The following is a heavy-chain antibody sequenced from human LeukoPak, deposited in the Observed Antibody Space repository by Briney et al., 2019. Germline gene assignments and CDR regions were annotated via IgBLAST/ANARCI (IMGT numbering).Heavy chain of an antibody. CDR1: GFTFTDHW. CDR2: IKQDGSEK. V-gene: IGHV3-7*03. D-gene: IGHD3-3*01. Sequence: GGSLRLSCAASGFTFTDHWMHWVRQAPGRGLEWVGNIKQDGSEKYYVDPVKGRFTISRDNTRNSLYLQMNSLRAEDMAVYYCARGTPFGAYWGQGTLVAVSS. J-gene: IGHJ4*02. CDR3: ARGTPFGAY.